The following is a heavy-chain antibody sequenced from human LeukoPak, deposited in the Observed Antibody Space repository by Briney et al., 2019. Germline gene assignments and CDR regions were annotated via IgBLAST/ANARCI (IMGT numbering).Heavy chain of an antibody. D-gene: IGHD6-19*01. CDR2: IIPIFGTA. J-gene: IGHJ3*02. CDR3: ARVVAGSSGWANAFDI. CDR1: GGTFSSYA. V-gene: IGHV1-69*05. Sequence: SVKVSCKASGGTFSSYAISWVRQAPGQGLEWMGGIIPIFGTANYAQKFQGRVTITTDESTSTAYMELSSLRSEDTAVYYCARVVAGSSGWANAFDIWGQGTMVTVSS.